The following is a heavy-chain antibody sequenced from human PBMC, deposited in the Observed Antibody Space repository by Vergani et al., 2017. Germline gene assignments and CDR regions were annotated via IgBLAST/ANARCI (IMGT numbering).Heavy chain of an antibody. J-gene: IGHJ4*02. CDR3: AREIRALRDSSSWYGVGDHTGGFDY. CDR2: ISSSSSYI. Sequence: EVQLVESGGVVVQPGGSLRLSCAASGFTFDDYTMHWVRQAPGKGLEWVSSISSSSSYIYYADSVKGRFTISRDNAKNSLYLQMNSLKAEDTAVYYCAREIRALRDSSSWYGVGDHTGGFDYWGQGTLVTVSS. D-gene: IGHD6-13*01. CDR1: GFTFDDYT. V-gene: IGHV3-21*01.